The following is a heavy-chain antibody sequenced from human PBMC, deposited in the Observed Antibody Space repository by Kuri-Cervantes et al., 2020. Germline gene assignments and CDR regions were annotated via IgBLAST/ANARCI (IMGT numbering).Heavy chain of an antibody. D-gene: IGHD3-10*02. CDR2: IRSKAYGGTT. CDR1: GFTFADYA. Sequence: GESLKISCASSGFTFADYALSWVRQAPGKGLECVGFIRSKAYGGTTEYAASVKGRFTISRDDSQSLAYLQMDSLNTEDTAIYYCARLPVGMLFDYYYYYVDVWGKGTTVTVSS. CDR3: ARLPVGMLFDYYYYYVDV. J-gene: IGHJ6*03. V-gene: IGHV3-49*04.